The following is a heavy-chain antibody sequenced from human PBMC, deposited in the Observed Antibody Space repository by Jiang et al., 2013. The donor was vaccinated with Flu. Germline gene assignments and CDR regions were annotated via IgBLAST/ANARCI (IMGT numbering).Heavy chain of an antibody. Sequence: GAEVKKPGASVKVSCKASGYTFATFGISWVRQAPGQGLEWMGWINTYNGNTNYAQRLQGRVTVTTDTSTSTAYLELRSLRSDDTAVYYCARAGYCSSISCPYYDYWGQGTLVTVSS. CDR2: INTYNGNT. J-gene: IGHJ4*02. CDR1: GYTFATFG. D-gene: IGHD2-2*01. CDR3: ARAGYCSSISCPYYDY. V-gene: IGHV1-18*01.